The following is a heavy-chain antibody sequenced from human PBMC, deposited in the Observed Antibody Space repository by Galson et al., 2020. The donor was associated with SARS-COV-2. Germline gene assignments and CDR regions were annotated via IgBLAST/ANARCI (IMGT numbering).Heavy chain of an antibody. J-gene: IGHJ4*02. CDR2: IWYNGRNE. CDR3: AREGESGIVAAPMDY. CDR1: GFTFSDCA. D-gene: IGHD2-2*01. V-gene: IGHV3-33*01. Sequence: PGGSLRLSCAASGFTFSDCAMHWVRQAPGKGLEWAAVIWYNGRNEYYADSVKGRFTISRDNSKNTLYLQMNSLRAEDTAVYYCAREGESGIVAAPMDYWGQGTLVTVSS.